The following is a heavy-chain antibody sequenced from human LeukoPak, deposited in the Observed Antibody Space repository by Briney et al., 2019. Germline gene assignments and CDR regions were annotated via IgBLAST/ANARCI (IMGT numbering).Heavy chain of an antibody. CDR2: MNPNSGNT. V-gene: IGHV1-8*01. D-gene: IGHD2-2*01. CDR1: GYTFTSYD. J-gene: IGHJ6*02. CDR3: ARLSGYCSSTSCSEGYYYGMDV. Sequence: ASVKVSCKASGYTFTSYDINWVRQATGQGLEWMGWMNPNSGNTGYAQKFQGRVTMTRNTSISTAYMELSSLRSEDTAVYYCARLSGYCSSTSCSEGYYYGMDVWGQGTTVTVSS.